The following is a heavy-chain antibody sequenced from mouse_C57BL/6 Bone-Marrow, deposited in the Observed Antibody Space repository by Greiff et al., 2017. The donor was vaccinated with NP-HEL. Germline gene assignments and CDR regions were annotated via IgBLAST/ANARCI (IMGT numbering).Heavy chain of an antibody. CDR2: IDPSDSYT. Sequence: QVHLQQSGAELVKPGASVKLSCKASGYTFTSYWMQWVKQRPGQGLEWIGEIDPSDSYTNYNQKFKGKATLTVDTSSSTAYMQLSSLTSEDSAVYYCAREGLTGTEFAYWGQGTLVTVSA. CDR3: AREGLTGTEFAY. D-gene: IGHD4-1*01. J-gene: IGHJ3*01. V-gene: IGHV1-50*01. CDR1: GYTFTSYW.